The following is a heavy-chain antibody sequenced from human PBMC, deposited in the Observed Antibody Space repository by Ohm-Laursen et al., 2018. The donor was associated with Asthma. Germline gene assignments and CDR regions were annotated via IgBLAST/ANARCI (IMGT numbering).Heavy chain of an antibody. Sequence: GASVKVSCKASGGTFSSYAISWVRQAPGQGLEWMGGIIPIFGTANYAQKFQGRVTITADESTSTAYMELSSLRSEDTAVYYCATVFGYYYGMDVWGQGTTVTVSS. CDR1: GGTFSSYA. CDR3: ATVFGYYYGMDV. D-gene: IGHD4-17*01. J-gene: IGHJ6*02. V-gene: IGHV1-69*13. CDR2: IIPIFGTA.